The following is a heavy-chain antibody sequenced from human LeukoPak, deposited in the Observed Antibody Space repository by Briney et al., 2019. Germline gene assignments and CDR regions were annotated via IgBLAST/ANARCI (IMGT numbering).Heavy chain of an antibody. CDR3: ARGKAAAARPYYYYYGMDV. Sequence: PGGSLRLSCAASGFTFSDYYMSWIRQAPGKGLEWVSYISSSGSTIYYADSVKGRFTISRDNAKNSLYLQMNSLRAEDTAVYYCARGKAAAARPYYYYYGMDVWGQGATVTVSS. CDR2: ISSSGSTI. V-gene: IGHV3-11*01. D-gene: IGHD6-13*01. CDR1: GFTFSDYY. J-gene: IGHJ6*02.